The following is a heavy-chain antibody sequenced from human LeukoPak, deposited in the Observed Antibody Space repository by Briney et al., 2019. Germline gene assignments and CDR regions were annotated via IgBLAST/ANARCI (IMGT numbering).Heavy chain of an antibody. V-gene: IGHV4-4*07. D-gene: IGHD3-10*01. CDR2: IYTSGST. CDR3: ARDRGMVRGVIISYYYYYMDV. J-gene: IGHJ6*03. Sequence: SETLSLTCAVSGYSISSGYYWSWIRPPAGKGLEWIGRIYTSGSTNYNPSLKSRVTMSVDTSKNQFSLKLSSVTAADTAVYYCARDRGMVRGVIISYYYYYMDVWGKGTTVTVSS. CDR1: GYSISSGYY.